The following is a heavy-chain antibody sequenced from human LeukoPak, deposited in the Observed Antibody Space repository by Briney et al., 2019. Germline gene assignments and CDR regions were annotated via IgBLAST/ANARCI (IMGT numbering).Heavy chain of an antibody. CDR3: ARGVWTSYCGGDCYSSPFDY. V-gene: IGHV4-31*03. CDR1: GGSISSGGYY. CDR2: IYYSGST. J-gene: IGHJ4*02. D-gene: IGHD2-21*02. Sequence: SQTLSLTCTVSGGSISSGGYYWSWIRQHPGKGLEWIGYIYYSGSTNYNLSLKSRVTISVDTSKNQFSLKLSSVTAADTAVYYCARGVWTSYCGGDCYSSPFDYWGQGTLVTVSS.